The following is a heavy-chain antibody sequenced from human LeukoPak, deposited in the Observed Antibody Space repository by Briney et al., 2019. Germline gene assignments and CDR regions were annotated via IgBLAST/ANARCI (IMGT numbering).Heavy chain of an antibody. D-gene: IGHD1-26*01. J-gene: IGHJ3*02. CDR1: GFTFRSYE. CDR3: AKVPNRIVGAGGAFDI. Sequence: PGGSLRLSCAASGFTFRSYEMNWVRQAPGKGLEWVSTISGSGDSTCYADSVKSRFTISRDNSKNTLYLQMNSLRAEDTAVYYCAKVPNRIVGAGGAFDIWGQGTMVTVSS. CDR2: ISGSGDST. V-gene: IGHV3-23*01.